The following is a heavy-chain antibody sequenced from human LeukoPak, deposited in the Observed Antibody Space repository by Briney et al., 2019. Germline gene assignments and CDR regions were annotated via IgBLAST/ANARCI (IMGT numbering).Heavy chain of an antibody. V-gene: IGHV3-30*03. CDR2: ISYDGSNK. J-gene: IGHJ4*02. Sequence: GRSLRLSCVASGFTFSSYGMHWVRQAPGKGLEWVAVISYDGSNKYYPGSVRGRFTISRDNSKNTIYLQMDSLRAEDTAIYYCARDYWWNYDYWGQGTLVTVSS. D-gene: IGHD1-7*01. CDR3: ARDYWWNYDY. CDR1: GFTFSSYG.